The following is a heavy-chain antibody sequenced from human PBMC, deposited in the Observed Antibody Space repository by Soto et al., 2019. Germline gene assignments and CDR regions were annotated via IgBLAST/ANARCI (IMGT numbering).Heavy chain of an antibody. Sequence: SRVTISVDTSKNQFSLKLNSVTAADTAVYYCAIPSRGPPSNRWFDPWGQGTLVTVSS. CDR3: AIPSRGPPSNRWFDP. V-gene: IGHV4-34*01. J-gene: IGHJ5*02. D-gene: IGHD2-2*01.